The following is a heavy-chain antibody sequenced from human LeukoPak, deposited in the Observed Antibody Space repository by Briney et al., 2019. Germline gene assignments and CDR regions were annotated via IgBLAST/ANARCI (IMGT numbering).Heavy chain of an antibody. Sequence: GGSLRLSCAASGFTFSSYGMYWVRQAPGKGLEWVAFIRYDGSNKYYADSVKGRFTISRDNSKNTLYLQMNSLRAEDTAVYYCAKDRTMVRGVIITFGYWGQGTLVTVSS. CDR1: GFTFSSYG. D-gene: IGHD3-10*01. CDR3: AKDRTMVRGVIITFGY. CDR2: IRYDGSNK. V-gene: IGHV3-30*02. J-gene: IGHJ4*02.